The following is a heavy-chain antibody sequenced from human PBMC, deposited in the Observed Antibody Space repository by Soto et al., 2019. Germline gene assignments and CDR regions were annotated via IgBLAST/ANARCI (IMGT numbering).Heavy chain of an antibody. Sequence: SETLSLTCTVSGGSVSRDYYYWGRLRQPPGKGLEWIGSMYYSGNTNYNPSLNSRVTISVDTSKNQFSLRLSSVTAADTAVYYCARVSGSYYHVYYFDYWGQGTLVTVS. J-gene: IGHJ4*02. CDR2: MYYSGNT. D-gene: IGHD1-26*01. V-gene: IGHV4-61*01. CDR3: ARVSGSYYHVYYFDY. CDR1: GGSVSRDYYY.